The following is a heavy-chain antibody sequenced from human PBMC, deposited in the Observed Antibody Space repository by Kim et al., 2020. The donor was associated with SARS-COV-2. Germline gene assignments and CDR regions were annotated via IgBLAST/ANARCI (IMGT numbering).Heavy chain of an antibody. CDR2: VYYTGNT. D-gene: IGHD3-3*01. V-gene: IGHV4-39*01. Sequence: SETLSLTCIVSGGSISSSGYYWDWIRQPPGKGLEWIGSVYYTGNTYYNPSLKSRVTISVDTSKNQFSLKLSSVTAADTAVYYCAGHFRGTSIRFLGLSQRDYWGHGSLVTVAS. CDR1: GGSISSSGYY. CDR3: AGHFRGTSIRFLGLSQRDY. J-gene: IGHJ4*01.